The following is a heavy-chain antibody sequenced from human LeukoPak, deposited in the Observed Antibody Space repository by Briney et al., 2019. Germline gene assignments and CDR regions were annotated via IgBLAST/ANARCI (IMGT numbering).Heavy chain of an antibody. J-gene: IGHJ3*02. Sequence: GASVKVSCKASGYTFTSYGISWVRQATGQGLEWMGWMNPNSGNTGYAQKFQGRVTITRNTSISTAYVELSSLRSEDTAVYYCARGLKGSARDAFDIWGQGTMVTVSS. CDR1: GYTFTSYG. D-gene: IGHD2-15*01. V-gene: IGHV1-8*03. CDR3: ARGLKGSARDAFDI. CDR2: MNPNSGNT.